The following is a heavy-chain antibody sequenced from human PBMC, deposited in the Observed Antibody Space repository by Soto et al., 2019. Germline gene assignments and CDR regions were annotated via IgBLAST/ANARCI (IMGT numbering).Heavy chain of an antibody. CDR2: INPNSGGT. Sequence: QVQLVQSGAEVKKPGASVKVSCKASGYTFTGYYMHWVRQAPGQGLEWMGWINPNSGGTNYAQKFQGWVTMTRDTSISTAYMELSRLRSDDTAVYYCARERMTRRYYYGMDVWGQGTTVTVSS. D-gene: IGHD6-6*01. V-gene: IGHV1-2*04. CDR1: GYTFTGYY. CDR3: ARERMTRRYYYGMDV. J-gene: IGHJ6*02.